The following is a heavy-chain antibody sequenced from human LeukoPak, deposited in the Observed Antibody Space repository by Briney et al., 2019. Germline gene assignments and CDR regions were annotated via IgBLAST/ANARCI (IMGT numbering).Heavy chain of an antibody. CDR2: IYYIGRT. J-gene: IGHJ4*02. D-gene: IGHD3-10*01. CDR1: GGSISTFY. Sequence: SETLSLICSVSGGSISTFYWSWIRQPPGKGLEWIGYIYYIGRTNYNPALRSQVTLSIDTSNNQFSLRLSSVTASDTALYYCVRHGGTSSYGSGSLTTFDYWGQGSLVTASS. V-gene: IGHV4-59*08. CDR3: VRHGGTSSYGSGSLTTFDY.